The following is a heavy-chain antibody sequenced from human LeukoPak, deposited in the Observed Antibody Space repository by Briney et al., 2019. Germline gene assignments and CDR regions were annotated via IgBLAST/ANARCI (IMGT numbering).Heavy chain of an antibody. CDR3: ARGRYVTTRGGAAAGFLDY. J-gene: IGHJ4*02. CDR1: GGSFSGHY. V-gene: IGHV4-34*01. Sequence: NPSETLSLTCAVSGGSFSGHYWNWIRQPPGNGLEWIGEINHGGSTNYNPSLKSRVTISVDTSQNQFSLRLSSVTAADTAVYYCARGRYVTTRGGAAAGFLDYWGQGTMVTVST. CDR2: INHGGST. D-gene: IGHD6-13*01.